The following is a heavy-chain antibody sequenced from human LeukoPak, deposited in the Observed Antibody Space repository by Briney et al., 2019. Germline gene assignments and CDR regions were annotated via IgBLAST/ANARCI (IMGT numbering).Heavy chain of an antibody. D-gene: IGHD6-13*01. CDR2: ISAYNGNT. CDR1: GYTFTTYG. V-gene: IGHV1-18*01. Sequence: ASEKVSCKASGYTFTTYGISWLRQAPGLGLEWMGWISAYNGNTNYAQNFQGRVTMTTDTSTNTAYMELRSLRSDDTAVYYCARGYDAFDVWGQGTMVTVSS. J-gene: IGHJ3*01. CDR3: ARGYDAFDV.